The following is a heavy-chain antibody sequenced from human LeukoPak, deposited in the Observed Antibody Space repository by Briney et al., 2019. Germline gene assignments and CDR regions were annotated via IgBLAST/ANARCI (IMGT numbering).Heavy chain of an antibody. J-gene: IGHJ3*02. Sequence: GSLRLSCAASGFTSSSYAMSWVRQAPGKGLEWVSAISGSGGSTYYADSVKGRFTISRDNSKNTLYLQMNSLRAEDTAVYYCAKGPYCSSTSCYWHDAFDIWGQGTMVTVSS. CDR2: ISGSGGST. D-gene: IGHD2-2*01. CDR1: GFTSSSYA. V-gene: IGHV3-23*01. CDR3: AKGPYCSSTSCYWHDAFDI.